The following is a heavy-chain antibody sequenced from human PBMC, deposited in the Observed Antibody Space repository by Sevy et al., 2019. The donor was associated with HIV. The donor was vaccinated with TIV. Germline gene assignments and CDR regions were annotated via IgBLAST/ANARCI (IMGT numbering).Heavy chain of an antibody. CDR1: GFTFSDYY. CDR3: AGDSGVPAAISWFDP. CDR2: ISSSSSYT. Sequence: GGSLRLSCAASGFTFSDYYMSWIRQAPGKGLEWVSYISSSSSYTNYADSVKGRFTISRDNAKNSLYLQMNSLRAEDTAVYYCAGDSGVPAAISWFDPWGQGTLVTVSS. D-gene: IGHD2-2*01. V-gene: IGHV3-11*06. J-gene: IGHJ5*02.